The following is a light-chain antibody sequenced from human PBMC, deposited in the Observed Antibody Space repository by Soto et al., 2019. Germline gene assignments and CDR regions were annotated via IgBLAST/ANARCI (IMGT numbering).Light chain of an antibody. Sequence: QSVLTQPPSASGSPGQSVTISCTGSRSDIGGDNFVSWYQQHPGKAPKLMIFEVSQRPSGVPDRFSGSKSGNTASLTVSGLQAEDEADYYCSSYAGSNNLVFGTGTKLTVL. V-gene: IGLV2-8*01. CDR2: EVS. CDR1: RSDIGGDNF. CDR3: SSYAGSNNLV. J-gene: IGLJ1*01.